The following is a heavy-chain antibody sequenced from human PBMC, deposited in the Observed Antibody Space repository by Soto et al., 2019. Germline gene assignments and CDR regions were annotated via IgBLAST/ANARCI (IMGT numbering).Heavy chain of an antibody. V-gene: IGHV3-30*18. CDR1: GFTFSSYG. D-gene: IGHD3-3*01. CDR2: ISYDGSNK. CDR3: AKDLYDFWVYGMDV. Sequence: GGSLRLSCAASGFTFSSYGMHWVRQAPGKGLEWVAVISYDGSNKYYADSVKGRFTISRDNSKNTLYLQMNSLRAEDTAVYYCAKDLYDFWVYGMDVWGQGTTVTVSS. J-gene: IGHJ6*02.